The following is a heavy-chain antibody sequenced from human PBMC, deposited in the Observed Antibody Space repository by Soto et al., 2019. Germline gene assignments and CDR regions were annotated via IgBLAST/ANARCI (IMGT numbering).Heavy chain of an antibody. CDR2: IIPILGIA. CDR1: GGTFSSYT. D-gene: IGHD5-12*01. V-gene: IGHV1-69*02. Sequence: QVQLVQSGAEVKKPGSSVKVSCKASGGTFSSYTISWVRQAPGQGLEWMGRIIPILGIANYAKKFQGRVTITADKSTSTADMELSSLRFEDTAVYYCANGRWEESRDGYRCWFDPWGQGTLVTVSS. CDR3: ANGRWEESRDGYRCWFDP. J-gene: IGHJ5*02.